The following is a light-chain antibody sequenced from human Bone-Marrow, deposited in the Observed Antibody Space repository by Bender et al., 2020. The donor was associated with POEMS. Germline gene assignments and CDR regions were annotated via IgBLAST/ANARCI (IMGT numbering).Light chain of an antibody. CDR3: CSKGDSDTMV. V-gene: IGLV2-23*02. Sequence: QSALTQPASVSGSPGQSITISCTGSSSDVGNYDLVSWYQQHPGRPPKLMIYEVTKRPSGISNRFSASKSGHTASLTISGLQPEDEADYYCCSKGDSDTMVFGGGTKLTVL. CDR2: EVT. CDR1: SSDVGNYDL. J-gene: IGLJ3*02.